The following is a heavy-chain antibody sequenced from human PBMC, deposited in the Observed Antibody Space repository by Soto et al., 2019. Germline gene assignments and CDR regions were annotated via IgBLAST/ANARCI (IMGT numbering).Heavy chain of an antibody. J-gene: IGHJ4*02. CDR1: GGTFSSYA. CDR2: IIPIFGTA. CDR3: ARGNDYGVTIDY. V-gene: IGHV1-69*13. D-gene: IGHD4-17*01. Sequence: SVKVSCKASGGTFSSYAISWVRQAPGQGLEWMGGIIPIFGTANYAQKFQGRVTITADESTSTAYMELSSLRSEDTAVYYCARGNDYGVTIDYWGQGTLVTGSS.